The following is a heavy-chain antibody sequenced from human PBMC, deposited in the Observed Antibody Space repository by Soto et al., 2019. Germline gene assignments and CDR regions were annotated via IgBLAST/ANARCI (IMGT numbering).Heavy chain of an antibody. Sequence: PSETLSLTCAVSGGSFRGYFWSWIRQSPDKGLEWIGEINDSGSTYYNPSFRSRLSISVDTSTSQISLGLTSVTAADSAVYYCQGGDFWGQGTRVTVSS. V-gene: IGHV4-34*01. CDR1: GGSFRGYF. CDR3: QGGDF. D-gene: IGHD3-16*01. CDR2: INDSGST. J-gene: IGHJ4*02.